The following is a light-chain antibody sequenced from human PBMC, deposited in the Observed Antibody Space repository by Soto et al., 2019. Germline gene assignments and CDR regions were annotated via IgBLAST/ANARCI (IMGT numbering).Light chain of an antibody. CDR3: QQLNSYPIT. CDR2: AAS. Sequence: DIQLTQSPSFLSASVGDRVTITCRASQGINNYLGWYQQKPGKAPKLLIYAASTLQSGVPSRFSGSGSGTEFTLTISSQQPEDFETYYCQQLNSYPITFGPGTKVDI. J-gene: IGKJ3*01. V-gene: IGKV1-9*01. CDR1: QGINNY.